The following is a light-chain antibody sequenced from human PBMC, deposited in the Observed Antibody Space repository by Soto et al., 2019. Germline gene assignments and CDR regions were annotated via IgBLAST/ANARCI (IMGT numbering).Light chain of an antibody. CDR2: GNS. J-gene: IGLJ1*01. CDR3: QSYDSSLSGYV. CDR1: SSNIGAGYD. Sequence: QSVMTQPPSGSGAPGQRVTTSCTGRSSNIGAGYDVHWYQQLPGTAPKLLIYGNSNRPSGVPDRFSGSKSGTSASLAITGLQAEDEADYYCQSYDSSLSGYVFGTGNKV. V-gene: IGLV1-40*01.